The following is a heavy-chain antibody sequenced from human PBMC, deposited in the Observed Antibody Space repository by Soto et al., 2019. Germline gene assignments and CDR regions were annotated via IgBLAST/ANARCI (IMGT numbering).Heavy chain of an antibody. CDR2: IIPILGIA. CDR3: AKYDGDYVEVFDI. CDR1: GGTFSSYT. V-gene: IGHV1-69*02. Sequence: SVKVSCKASGGTFSSYTISWVRQAPGQGLEWMGRIIPILGIANYAQKFQGRVTITADKSTSTAYMELSSLRSEDTAVYYCAKYDGDYVEVFDIGGQGTMVPVSS. J-gene: IGHJ3*02. D-gene: IGHD4-17*01.